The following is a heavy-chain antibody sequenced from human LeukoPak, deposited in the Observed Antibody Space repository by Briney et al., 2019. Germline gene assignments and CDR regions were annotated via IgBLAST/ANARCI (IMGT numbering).Heavy chain of an antibody. D-gene: IGHD2-15*01. CDR1: GGSISSGGYY. CDR2: IYYSGST. CDR3: ARLYCSAGSCQIDY. J-gene: IGHJ4*02. V-gene: IGHV4-31*03. Sequence: PSETLSLTCTVSGGSISSGGYYWSWIRQHPGKGLEWIGYIYYSGSTYYNPSLKSRVTISVDTSKNQFSLKLSSVTAADTAVYYCARLYCSAGSCQIDYWGQGTLVTVSS.